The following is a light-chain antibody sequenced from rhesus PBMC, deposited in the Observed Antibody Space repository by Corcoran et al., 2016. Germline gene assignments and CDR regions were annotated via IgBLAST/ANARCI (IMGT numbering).Light chain of an antibody. CDR1: QSGSSY. CDR2: GAS. V-gene: IGKV3-10*01. Sequence: QVILTQSPATLSLSPGERATLSCRASQSGSSYLAWYPQKPGQAPRPRIYGASSRATGIPDRCSGSGSGTDFPLTISSLEPEDVGVYHCYQHSSGYSFGQGTKVEIK. CDR3: YQHSSGYS. J-gene: IGKJ2*01.